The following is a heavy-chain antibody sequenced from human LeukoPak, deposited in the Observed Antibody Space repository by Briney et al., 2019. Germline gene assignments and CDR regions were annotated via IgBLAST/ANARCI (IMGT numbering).Heavy chain of an antibody. D-gene: IGHD6-13*01. CDR1: GGSISSYY. V-gene: IGHV4-59*12. Sequence: SETLSLTCTVSGGSISSYYWSWIRQPPGKGLEWIEYIYYSGSTNYNPSLKSRVTISVDTSKNQFSLKLSSVTAADTAVYYCARVHSSSWYSDYWGQGTLVTVSS. CDR2: IYYSGST. CDR3: ARVHSSSWYSDY. J-gene: IGHJ4*02.